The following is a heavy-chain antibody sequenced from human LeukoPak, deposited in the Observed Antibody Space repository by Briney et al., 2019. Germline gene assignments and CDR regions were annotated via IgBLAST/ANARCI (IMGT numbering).Heavy chain of an antibody. D-gene: IGHD6-6*01. CDR3: ARDEYASSPGYFDY. CDR1: GFTLSSYS. J-gene: IGHJ4*02. CDR2: ISSSGSYI. Sequence: GGSLRLSCAASGFTLSSYSMNWVRQAPGKGLEWVSCISSSGSYIYYADSVKGRFTISRDSAKNSLYLQMNNLRAEDTAVYYCARDEYASSPGYFDYWGQGTLLTVSS. V-gene: IGHV3-21*01.